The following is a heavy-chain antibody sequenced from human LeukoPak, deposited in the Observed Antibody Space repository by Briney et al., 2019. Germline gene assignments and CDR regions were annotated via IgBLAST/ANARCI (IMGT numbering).Heavy chain of an antibody. CDR1: GFTFSSYG. Sequence: GGSLRLSCAASGFTFSSYGMNWVRQAPGKGLEWVSVISAIGGSSYYADSVKGRFTISRDNSKNTLDLQMNSLRAEDTAVYYCAKELRTGERYFDLWGRGTLVTVSS. D-gene: IGHD7-27*01. J-gene: IGHJ2*01. V-gene: IGHV3-23*01. CDR3: AKELRTGERYFDL. CDR2: ISAIGGSS.